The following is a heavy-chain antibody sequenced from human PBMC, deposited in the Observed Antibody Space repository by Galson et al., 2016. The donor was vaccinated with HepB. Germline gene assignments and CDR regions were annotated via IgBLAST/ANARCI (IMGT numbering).Heavy chain of an antibody. CDR1: GFTFSSYG. D-gene: IGHD3-22*01. J-gene: IGHJ4*02. V-gene: IGHV3-33*01. Sequence: SLRLSCAASGFTFSSYGMHWVRQAPGKGLEWVAVIWYDGSNKYYADSVKGRFTIFRDNSKNTQYLQMNSLRAEDTAVYYCARDGGGSSGYYLDYWGQGTLVTVSS. CDR2: IWYDGSNK. CDR3: ARDGGGSSGYYLDY.